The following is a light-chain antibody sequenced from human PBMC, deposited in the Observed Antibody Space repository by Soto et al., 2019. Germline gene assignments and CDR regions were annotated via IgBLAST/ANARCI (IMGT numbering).Light chain of an antibody. CDR3: VIYLGGGISV. CDR1: SGSLSTNHF. Sequence: QTVVTQEPSLSVSPGGTVTLTCVFTSGSLSTNHFPGWFQQTPGQPPRTLMYNTDSRSSGVPDRFSGSVLGNKAALTITGAQADDESMYYCVIYLGGGISVFGGGTKVTVL. V-gene: IGLV8-61*01. J-gene: IGLJ3*02. CDR2: NTD.